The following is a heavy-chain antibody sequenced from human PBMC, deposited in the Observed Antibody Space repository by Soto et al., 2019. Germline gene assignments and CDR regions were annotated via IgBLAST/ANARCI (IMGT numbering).Heavy chain of an antibody. Sequence: PSETLSLTCTVSGGSISSYYWSWIRQPPGKGLEWIGYIYYSGSTYYNPSLKSRVTISVDTSKNQFSLKLSSVTAADTAVYYCARDRAQLWFGQGGMDVWGQGTTVTVSS. CDR3: ARDRAQLWFGQGGMDV. CDR1: GGSISSYY. J-gene: IGHJ6*02. V-gene: IGHV4-30-4*01. D-gene: IGHD5-18*01. CDR2: IYYSGST.